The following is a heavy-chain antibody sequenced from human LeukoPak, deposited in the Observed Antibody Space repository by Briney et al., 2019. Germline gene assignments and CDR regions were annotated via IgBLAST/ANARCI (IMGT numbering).Heavy chain of an antibody. D-gene: IGHD5-12*01. J-gene: IGHJ4*02. CDR3: ARDPDSGYGTAGY. Sequence: SVKVSCKASGGTFSSYAISWVRQAPGQGLEWMGRIIPILGIANYAQKFQGRVTITADKSTSTAYMELSSLRSEDTAVYYCARDPDSGYGTAGYWGQGTLVTVS. CDR1: GGTFSSYA. CDR2: IIPILGIA. V-gene: IGHV1-69*04.